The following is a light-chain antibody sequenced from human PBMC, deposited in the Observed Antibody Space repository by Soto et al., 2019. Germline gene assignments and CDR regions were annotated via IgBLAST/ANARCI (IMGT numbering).Light chain of an antibody. V-gene: IGKV1-5*03. CDR2: KAS. CDR3: QQGNSYAWT. CDR1: QSISSW. J-gene: IGKJ1*01. Sequence: DIQMTQSPSTLSASVGDRVTIACRASQSISSWLAWYQQRPGKAPKLLIYKASSLQSGVPSRFSGSGSGTKYTLTIRYLQPDDFATYYCQQGNSYAWTFGQGTEMEIK.